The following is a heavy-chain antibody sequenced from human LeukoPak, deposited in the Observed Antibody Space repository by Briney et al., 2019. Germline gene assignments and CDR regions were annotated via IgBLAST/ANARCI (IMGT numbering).Heavy chain of an antibody. CDR2: INPINGGI. V-gene: IGHV1-2*02. CDR1: GYTHSAYY. D-gene: IGHD1-26*01. CDR3: ARGPSDASFDY. Sequence: ASGKVSCKTSGYTHSAYYIHWMRQAPGQGFEWMGWINPINGGIRVAQKFQGRVTMTRDTSMNTVYVELSGLLTDDTAVYFCARGPSDASFDYWGQGTLVTVSS. J-gene: IGHJ4*02.